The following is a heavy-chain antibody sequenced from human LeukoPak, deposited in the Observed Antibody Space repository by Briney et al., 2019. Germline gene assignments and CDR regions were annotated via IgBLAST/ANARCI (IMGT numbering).Heavy chain of an antibody. CDR2: ISGSGGRT. CDR1: GFTFSDYA. D-gene: IGHD3-10*01. J-gene: IGHJ4*02. CDR3: ARGEYYYGSGSYYMFDY. Sequence: GGSLRLSCAASGFTFSDYAMSWVRQAPGKGLEWVSVISGSGGRTYYAESVKGRFTISRDNSKNTLYLQMNSLRAEDTAVYYCARGEYYYGSGSYYMFDYWGQGTLVTVSS. V-gene: IGHV3-23*01.